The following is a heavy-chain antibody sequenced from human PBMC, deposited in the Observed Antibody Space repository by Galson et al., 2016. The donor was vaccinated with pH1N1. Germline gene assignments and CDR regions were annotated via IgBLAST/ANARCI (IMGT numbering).Heavy chain of an antibody. D-gene: IGHD6-19*01. Sequence: SVKVSCKASGYTFNNYDINWVRQTPGQGLEWTGWMNPNTGGTDSAQKFQGRVTLTRNTSEGTAFMELSNLRSDDTAVYYCARGHPLGSISGWVWGQGSLVTVSS. J-gene: IGHJ4*02. CDR2: MNPNTGGT. CDR3: ARGHPLGSISGWV. V-gene: IGHV1-8*03. CDR1: GYTFNNYD.